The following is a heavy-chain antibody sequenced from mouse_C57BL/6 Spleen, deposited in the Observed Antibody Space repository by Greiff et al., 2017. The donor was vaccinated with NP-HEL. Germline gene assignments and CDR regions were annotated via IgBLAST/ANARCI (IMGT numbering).Heavy chain of an antibody. CDR1: GFNIKDDY. D-gene: IGHD1-1*01. Sequence: EVQLVESGAELVRPGASVKLSCTASGFNIKDDYMHWVKQRPEQGLEWIGWIDPENGDTEYASKFQGKATITADTSSNTAYLQLSSLTSEDTAVYYCTRGYYGSRRFPYWGQGTLVTVSA. CDR3: TRGYYGSRRFPY. CDR2: IDPENGDT. V-gene: IGHV14-4*01. J-gene: IGHJ3*01.